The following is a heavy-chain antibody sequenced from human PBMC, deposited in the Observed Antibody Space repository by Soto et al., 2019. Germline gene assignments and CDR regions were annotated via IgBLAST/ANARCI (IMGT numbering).Heavy chain of an antibody. J-gene: IGHJ4*02. D-gene: IGHD2-2*03. CDR1: GFTFSSYG. CDR2: ISYDGSNK. V-gene: IGHV3-30*18. CDR3: AKDLSPGYGPLIDY. Sequence: SGGGVVQPGRSLRLSCAASGFTFSSYGMHWVRQAPGKGLEWVAVISYDGSNKYYADSVKGRFTISRDNSKNTLYLQMNSLRAEDTAVYYCAKDLSPGYGPLIDYWGQGTLVTVSS.